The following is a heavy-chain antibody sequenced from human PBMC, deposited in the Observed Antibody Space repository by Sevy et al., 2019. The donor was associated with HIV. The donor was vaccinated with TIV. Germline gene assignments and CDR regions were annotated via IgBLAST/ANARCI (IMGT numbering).Heavy chain of an antibody. Sequence: SETLSLTCTVSGGSISSYYWSWIRQPPGKGLEWIGYIYYSGSTNYNPSLKSRVTISVDTSKTQFSLKLSSVTAADTAVYYCARGRPFGGVITYPPYFDYWGQGTLVTVSS. D-gene: IGHD3-16*02. CDR2: IYYSGST. CDR1: GGSISSYY. V-gene: IGHV4-59*13. J-gene: IGHJ4*02. CDR3: ARGRPFGGVITYPPYFDY.